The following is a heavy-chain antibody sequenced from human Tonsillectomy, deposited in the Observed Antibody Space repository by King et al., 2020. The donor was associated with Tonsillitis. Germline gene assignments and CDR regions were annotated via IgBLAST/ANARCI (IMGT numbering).Heavy chain of an antibody. D-gene: IGHD3-22*01. J-gene: IGHJ3*02. CDR1: GGSISSSSNY. V-gene: IGHV4-39*01. Sequence: QLQESGPGLVKPSETLSLTCTVSGGSISSSSNYWGWIRQPPGKGLEWIGTIYYSGSTYYNPSLKSRVTISVDTSKNHFSLKLSSVTAADTAGYYCARHVENQYDSSGPFEIWGQGTMVTVSS. CDR2: IYYSGST. CDR3: ARHVENQYDSSGPFEI.